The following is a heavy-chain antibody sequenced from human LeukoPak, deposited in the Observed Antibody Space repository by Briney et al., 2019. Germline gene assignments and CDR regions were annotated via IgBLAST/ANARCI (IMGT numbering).Heavy chain of an antibody. CDR1: AGSFSSYD. J-gene: IGHJ6*02. V-gene: IGHV1-18*01. Sequence: ASVKVSCRASAGSFSSYDISWVRQAPGQGLEWVGWISAYNGNTNYAQKLQGRVIMTTDTSTSTAYMELRSLRSDDTAVYYCAREAKIVVVPAATYYYYYGMDVWGQGTTVTVSS. CDR3: AREAKIVVVPAATYYYYYGMDV. CDR2: ISAYNGNT. D-gene: IGHD2-2*01.